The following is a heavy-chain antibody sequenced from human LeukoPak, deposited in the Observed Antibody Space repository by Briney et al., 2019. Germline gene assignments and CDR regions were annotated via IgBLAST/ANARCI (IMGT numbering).Heavy chain of an antibody. J-gene: IGHJ4*02. Sequence: SQTLSLTCTVSGGSISSGSYYWSWIRQPAGKVLEWIGRIYTSGSTNYNPSLKSRVTISVDTSKNQFSLKLSSVTAADTAVYYCARESNRVRGVIRYFDYWGQGTLVTVSS. D-gene: IGHD3-10*01. V-gene: IGHV4-61*02. CDR1: GGSISSGSYY. CDR3: ARESNRVRGVIRYFDY. CDR2: IYTSGST.